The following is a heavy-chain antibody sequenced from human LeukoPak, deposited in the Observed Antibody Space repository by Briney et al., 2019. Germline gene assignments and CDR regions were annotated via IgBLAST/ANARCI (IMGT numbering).Heavy chain of an antibody. CDR2: IRYDGSNK. Sequence: GGSLRLSCAASGFTFSSYGMHWVRQAPGKGLEWVVFIRYDGSNKYYADSVKGRFTISRDNSKNTLYLQMNSLRAEDTAVYYRAKGHPITVTLDYWGQGTLVTVSS. V-gene: IGHV3-30*02. CDR3: AKGHPITVTLDY. J-gene: IGHJ4*02. CDR1: GFTFSSYG. D-gene: IGHD4-17*01.